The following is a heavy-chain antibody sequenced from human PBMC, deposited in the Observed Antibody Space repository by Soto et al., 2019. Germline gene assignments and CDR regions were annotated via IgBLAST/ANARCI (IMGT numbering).Heavy chain of an antibody. J-gene: IGHJ4*02. D-gene: IGHD3-3*01. V-gene: IGHV3-66*01. CDR1: GFTVSTNY. CDR2: IHADGST. CDR3: ARADDFWSGFYYLDV. Sequence: EVQLAESGGGLVQPGGSLRLSCIVSGFTVSTNYMTWVRQSPGKGLEWVSVIHADGSTDYVDSVKGRFIISRDNSKNTLDLQMSSLRVEDTALYYCARADDFWSGFYYLDVWGQGTLVTVSS.